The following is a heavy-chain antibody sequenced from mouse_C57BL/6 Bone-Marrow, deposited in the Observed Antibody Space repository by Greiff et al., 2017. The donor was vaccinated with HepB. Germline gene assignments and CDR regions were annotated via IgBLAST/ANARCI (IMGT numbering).Heavy chain of an antibody. V-gene: IGHV1-69*01. CDR1: GYTFTSYW. Sequence: VQLQQPGAELVMPGASVKLSCKASGYTFTSYWMHWVKQRPGQGLEWIGEIDPSDSYTNYNQKFKGKSTLTVDKSSSTAYMQLSSLTSEDSAVYYCARKATMVTPYYFDYWGQGTTLTVFS. CDR2: IDPSDSYT. J-gene: IGHJ2*01. D-gene: IGHD2-2*01. CDR3: ARKATMVTPYYFDY.